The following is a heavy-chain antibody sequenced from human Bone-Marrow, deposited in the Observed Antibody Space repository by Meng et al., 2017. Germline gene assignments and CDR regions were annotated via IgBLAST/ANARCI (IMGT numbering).Heavy chain of an antibody. V-gene: IGHV1-2*06. Sequence: ASVKVSCKAPGGIFSNSVVGWVRQAPGQGLEWMGRIDPKSGDTHYAQRFQGRVTMTGDTSISTAYMELSGLRSDDTAMYYCARDEDISAAGKLFGDYWGQGTLVTV. D-gene: IGHD6-13*01. CDR2: IDPKSGDT. CDR3: ARDEDISAAGKLFGDY. J-gene: IGHJ4*02. CDR1: GGIFSNSV.